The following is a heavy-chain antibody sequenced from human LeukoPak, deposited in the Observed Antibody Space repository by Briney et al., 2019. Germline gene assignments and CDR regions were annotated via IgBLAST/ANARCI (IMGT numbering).Heavy chain of an antibody. CDR1: GGSISTYY. V-gene: IGHV4-59*01. CDR3: ARGGGYASPIGY. Sequence: SETLSLTCTLSGGSISTYYWSWIRHPPGKGLEWIGYIYHSGSTNYNPSLKSRVTISVATSKNQCSLKLSSVTAADTAVYYCARGGGYASPIGYWGQGALVTVSS. D-gene: IGHD5-12*01. CDR2: IYHSGST. J-gene: IGHJ4*02.